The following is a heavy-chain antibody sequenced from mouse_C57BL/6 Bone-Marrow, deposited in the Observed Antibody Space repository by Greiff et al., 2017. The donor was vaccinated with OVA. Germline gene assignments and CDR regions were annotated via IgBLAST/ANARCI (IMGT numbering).Heavy chain of an antibody. J-gene: IGHJ1*03. CDR1: GYTFTSYW. Sequence: VQLQQPGAELVKPGASVKLSCKASGYTFTSYWMHWVKQRPGQGLEWIGMIHPTGGSTNYNEKFKSKATLPVDTSSSTAYMQLSSLTSEDSAVYYCAGRGFTTVVAKYFDVWGTGTTVTVSS. V-gene: IGHV1-64*01. CDR3: AGRGFTTVVAKYFDV. CDR2: IHPTGGST. D-gene: IGHD1-1*01.